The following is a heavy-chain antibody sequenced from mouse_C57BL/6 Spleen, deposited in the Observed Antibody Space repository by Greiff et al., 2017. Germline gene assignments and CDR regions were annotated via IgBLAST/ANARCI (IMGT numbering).Heavy chain of an antibody. CDR1: GFNIKDYY. CDR2: IDPEDGET. CDR3: ARGYYGNYFYAMDY. V-gene: IGHV14-2*01. J-gene: IGHJ4*01. D-gene: IGHD2-1*01. Sequence: EVQLQQSGAELVKPGASVKLSCTASGFNIKDYYMHWVKQRTEQGLEWIGRIDPEDGETKYAPQFQGKATITADTSSNTAYLQLSSLTSEDTAVYYCARGYYGNYFYAMDYWGQGTSVTGSS.